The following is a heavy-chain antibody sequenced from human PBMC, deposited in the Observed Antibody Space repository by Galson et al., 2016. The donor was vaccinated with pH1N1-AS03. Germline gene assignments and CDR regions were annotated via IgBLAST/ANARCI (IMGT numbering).Heavy chain of an antibody. CDR2: IWYDGSNT. D-gene: IGHD1-1*01. J-gene: IGHJ4*02. V-gene: IGHV3-33*01. Sequence: LRLSCAASGFTFSAYGMHWVRQAPGKGLEWVAVIWYDGSNTAYADSVQGRFSISRDNSKNTLFLEMNSLRAEDTAVYYCATNALKVRVDYWGQGTLVTVSS. CDR3: ATNALKVRVDY. CDR1: GFTFSAYG.